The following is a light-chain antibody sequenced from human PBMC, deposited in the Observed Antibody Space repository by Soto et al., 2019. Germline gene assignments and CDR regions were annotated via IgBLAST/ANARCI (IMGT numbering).Light chain of an antibody. Sequence: EIVMTQSPVTLSVSPGERATLSCRASQRVSSNVAWYQQKPGQAPRLLIYGASTRATGIPARFSGSGSETEFTLTISSLQSEDFAVYYCQQYNNWPLTFGGGTKVDIK. V-gene: IGKV3-15*01. CDR1: QRVSSN. CDR3: QQYNNWPLT. CDR2: GAS. J-gene: IGKJ4*01.